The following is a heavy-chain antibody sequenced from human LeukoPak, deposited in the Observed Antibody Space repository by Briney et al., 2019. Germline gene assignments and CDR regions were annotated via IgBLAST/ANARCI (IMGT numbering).Heavy chain of an antibody. CDR1: GFTFSTYW. Sequence: GGSLRLSCAASGFTFSTYWMHWVRQAPGKGLVWVSRIDSDGSKTSYAESAKGRFTISRDNTKNTLYLQMDSLRAEDTAIYYCARDLLNWGQGTLVTVSS. CDR2: IDSDGSKT. V-gene: IGHV3-74*03. J-gene: IGHJ4*02. CDR3: ARDLLN.